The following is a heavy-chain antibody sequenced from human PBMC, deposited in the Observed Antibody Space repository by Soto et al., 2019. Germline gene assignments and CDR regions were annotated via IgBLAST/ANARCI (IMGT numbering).Heavy chain of an antibody. V-gene: IGHV3-23*01. CDR1: GFTFSSYA. D-gene: IGHD4-4*01. CDR2: ISGSGGST. CDR3: AKDLSPTTVTTYSLGYYFDY. J-gene: IGHJ4*02. Sequence: ESGGGLVQPGGSLRLSCAASGFTFSSYAMSWVRQAPGKGLEWVSAISGSGGSTYYADSVKGRFTISRDNSKNTLYLQMNSLRAEDTAVYYCAKDLSPTTVTTYSLGYYFDYWGQGTLVTVSS.